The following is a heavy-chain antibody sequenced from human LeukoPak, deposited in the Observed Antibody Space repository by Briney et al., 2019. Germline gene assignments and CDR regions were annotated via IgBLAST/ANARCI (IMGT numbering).Heavy chain of an antibody. V-gene: IGHV1-2*02. CDR3: AKGPVVVTATPTPGDY. Sequence: ASVKVSCKASGYTFTGYYMHWVRQAPGQGLEWMGWINPNSGGTNYAQKFQGRVTMTRDTSFSTAYMELSRLRSDDTAVYYCAKGPVVVTATPTPGDYWGQGTLVTVSS. CDR2: INPNSGGT. CDR1: GYTFTGYY. D-gene: IGHD2-21*02. J-gene: IGHJ4*02.